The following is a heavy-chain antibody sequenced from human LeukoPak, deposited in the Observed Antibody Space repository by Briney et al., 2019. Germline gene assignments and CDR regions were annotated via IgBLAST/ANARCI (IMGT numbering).Heavy chain of an antibody. D-gene: IGHD5-18*01. V-gene: IGHV3-23*01. J-gene: IGHJ4*01. CDR3: ASPGGYSYGPLDY. Sequence: PGGSLRLSCAASGFTFSSYAMSWVRQAPGKGLEWVSAISGSGGSTYYADSVKGRFTISRDNSKNTLYLQMNSLRAEDTAVYYCASPGGYSYGPLDYWGQGTLVNGSS. CDR2: ISGSGGST. CDR1: GFTFSSYA.